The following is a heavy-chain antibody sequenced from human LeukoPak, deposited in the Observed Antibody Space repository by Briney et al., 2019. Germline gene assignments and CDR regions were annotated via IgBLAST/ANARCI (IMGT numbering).Heavy chain of an antibody. CDR1: GFTFNRYW. CDR3: AELGITMIGGV. D-gene: IGHD3-10*02. J-gene: IGHJ6*04. Sequence: GGSLRLSCAASGFTFNRYWMSWVRQAPGKGLEWVANIKQDGSEKYYVDSVKGRFTISRDKAKNSLYLQMNSLRAEDTAVYYCAELGITMIGGVWGKGTTVTISS. V-gene: IGHV3-7*01. CDR2: IKQDGSEK.